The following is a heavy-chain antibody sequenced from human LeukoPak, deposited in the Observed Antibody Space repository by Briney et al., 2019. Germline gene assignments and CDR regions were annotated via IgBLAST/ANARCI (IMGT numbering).Heavy chain of an antibody. V-gene: IGHV4-59*08. D-gene: IGHD3-9*01. Sequence: ETLSLTCTVSGGSISSYYWSWIRQPPGQGLECIGYIYYSGSTTFNPSPKSQVSILVVTSENQSALNLSSWATADTAVYHCARSLYYYILTWGQGTLVTVSS. J-gene: IGHJ4*02. CDR1: GGSISSYY. CDR2: IYYSGST. CDR3: ARSLYYYILT.